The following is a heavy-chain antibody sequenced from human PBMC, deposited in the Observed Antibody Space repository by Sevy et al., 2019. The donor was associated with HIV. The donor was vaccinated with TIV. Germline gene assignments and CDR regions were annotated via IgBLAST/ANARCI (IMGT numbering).Heavy chain of an antibody. CDR3: AKDWTGGIFGVVTLGGDY. CDR2: ISGSGGST. CDR1: GFTFSSYA. Sequence: GGSLRLSCAASGFTFSSYAMSWVRQAPGKWLEWVSAISGSGGSTYYADSVKGRFTISRDNSKNTLYLQMNSLRAEDTAVYYCAKDWTGGIFGVVTLGGDYWGQGTLVTVSS. V-gene: IGHV3-23*01. J-gene: IGHJ4*02. D-gene: IGHD3-3*01.